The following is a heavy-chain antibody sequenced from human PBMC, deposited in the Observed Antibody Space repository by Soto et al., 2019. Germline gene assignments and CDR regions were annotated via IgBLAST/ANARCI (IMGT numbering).Heavy chain of an antibody. CDR3: ATDGQHLMDY. J-gene: IGHJ4*02. V-gene: IGHV3-23*01. Sequence: GGSLRLSCAASGFTFSNYAMKWVRQAPGKGLEWVSFIGSGGDGIHYADSVEGRFTISRDDSKNTVNLQMNSLRADDTAVYYCATDGQHLMDYWGQGTLVTVSS. CDR1: GFTFSNYA. D-gene: IGHD6-13*01. CDR2: IGSGGDGI.